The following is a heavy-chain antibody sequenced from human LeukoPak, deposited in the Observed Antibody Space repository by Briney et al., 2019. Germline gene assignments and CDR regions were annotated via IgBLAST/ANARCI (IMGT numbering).Heavy chain of an antibody. CDR1: GGSLSGYY. Sequence: SETLSLTCAVYGGSLSGYYWSWIRQPPGKGLEWIGELNHSGGTNYNPSLMGRVTISVDTSKNQFSLTLSSVTAADTAVYYCARVRSSSWYLDYWGQGTLVTVSS. CDR2: LNHSGGT. J-gene: IGHJ4*02. CDR3: ARVRSSSWYLDY. D-gene: IGHD6-13*01. V-gene: IGHV4-34*01.